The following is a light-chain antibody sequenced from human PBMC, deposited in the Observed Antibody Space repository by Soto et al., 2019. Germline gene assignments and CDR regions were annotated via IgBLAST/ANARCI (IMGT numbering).Light chain of an antibody. Sequence: DIQMTQSPSSLFESIGDRVTITCRASQSIVTWLAWYQQKPGKAPKLLIYEASNLESGVPSRFSGTGSGTEFTLTISSLQPDDSAAYYCQQFNSSPYTFGQGTKVEIK. V-gene: IGKV1-5*03. J-gene: IGKJ2*01. CDR3: QQFNSSPYT. CDR1: QSIVTW. CDR2: EAS.